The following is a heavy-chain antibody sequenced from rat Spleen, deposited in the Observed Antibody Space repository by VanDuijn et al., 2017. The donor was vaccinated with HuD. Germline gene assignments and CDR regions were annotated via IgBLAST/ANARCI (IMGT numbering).Heavy chain of an antibody. CDR2: ITNAAGKV. CDR3: TRGGFFRY. CDR1: GFTFNYYW. D-gene: IGHD1-6*01. J-gene: IGHJ2*01. Sequence: EVQLVESGGGLVQPGRSLKLSCITSGFTFNYYWLTWIRQAPGKGPEWVASITNAAGKVYYPDSVKGRFTISRDTTQNILYLQMNSPRSEETATYYCTRGGFFRYWGQGVMVTVSS. V-gene: IGHV5-31*01.